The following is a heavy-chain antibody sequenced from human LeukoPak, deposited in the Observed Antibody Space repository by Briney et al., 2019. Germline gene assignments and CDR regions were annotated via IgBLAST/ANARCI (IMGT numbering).Heavy chain of an antibody. D-gene: IGHD3-22*01. J-gene: IGHJ4*02. V-gene: IGHV4-39*07. CDR2: INHSGST. Sequence: PSETLSLTCTVSGGSISSSSYYWGWIRQPPGKGLEWIGEINHSGSTNYNPSLKSRVTISVDTSKNQFSLKLSSVTAADTAVYYCARGPLRLLPLDYWGQGTLVTVSS. CDR1: GGSISSSSYY. CDR3: ARGPLRLLPLDY.